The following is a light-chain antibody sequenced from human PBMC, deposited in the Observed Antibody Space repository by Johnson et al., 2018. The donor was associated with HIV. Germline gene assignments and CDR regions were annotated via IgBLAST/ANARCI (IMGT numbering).Light chain of an antibody. CDR3: GTWDSSLSAGV. CDR1: SSNIGSNY. CDR2: DNN. J-gene: IGLJ1*01. V-gene: IGLV1-51*01. Sequence: QSVLTQPPSMSAAPGQRVTISCSGSSSNIGSNYVSWYQQLPGMGPKLLIYDNNKRPSGIPDRFSGSKSGTSATLGITGLQTGDEADYYCGTWDSSLSAGVFGTGTNVTVL.